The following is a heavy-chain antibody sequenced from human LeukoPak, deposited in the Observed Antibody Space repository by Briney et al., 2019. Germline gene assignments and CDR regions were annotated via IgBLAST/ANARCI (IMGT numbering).Heavy chain of an antibody. Sequence: SETLSLTCTVSSGSVSSTIYYWSWIRQPPGKGLEWIGYIYYSGSTNYNPSLKSRVTISVDTSKNQFSLKLSSVTAADTAVYYCARDLDAFDIWGQGTMVTVSS. CDR1: SGSVSSTIYY. CDR2: IYYSGST. CDR3: ARDLDAFDI. V-gene: IGHV4-61*01. J-gene: IGHJ3*02.